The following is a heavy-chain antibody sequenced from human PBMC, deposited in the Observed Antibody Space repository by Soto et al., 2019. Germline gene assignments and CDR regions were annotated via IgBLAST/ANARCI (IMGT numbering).Heavy chain of an antibody. J-gene: IGHJ5*02. CDR3: ARDRGHYDSSGYSENWFDP. D-gene: IGHD3-22*01. Sequence: QVQLVESGGGVVQPGRSLRLSCAASGFTFSTYAMHWVRQAPGKGLAWVAVISYDGSKKYYADSVKGRFTISRDNSKNTLYLQMNSLRAEDTAVYYCARDRGHYDSSGYSENWFDPWGQGTLVTVSS. CDR1: GFTFSTYA. V-gene: IGHV3-30-3*01. CDR2: ISYDGSKK.